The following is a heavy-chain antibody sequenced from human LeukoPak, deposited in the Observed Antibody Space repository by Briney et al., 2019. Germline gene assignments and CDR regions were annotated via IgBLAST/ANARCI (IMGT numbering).Heavy chain of an antibody. D-gene: IGHD6-13*01. CDR1: GFTFSSYG. CDR2: IRYDGSNK. CDR3: AKVGPPWGAAAGCYFDY. V-gene: IGHV3-30*02. Sequence: PGGSLRLSCAASGFTFSSYGMHWVRQAPGKGLEWVAFIRYDGSNKYYADSVKGRFTISRDNSKNTLYLQMNSLRAEDTAVYYCAKVGPPWGAAAGCYFDYWGQGTLVTVSS. J-gene: IGHJ4*02.